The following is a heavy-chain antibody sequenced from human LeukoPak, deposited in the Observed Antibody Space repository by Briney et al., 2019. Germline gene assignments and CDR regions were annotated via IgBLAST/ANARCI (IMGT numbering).Heavy chain of an antibody. CDR1: GFTFSNYW. CDR2: ISSSGSTI. J-gene: IGHJ6*04. D-gene: IGHD3-10*02. CDR3: AELGITMIGGV. Sequence: GGSLRLSCAASGFTFSNYWMSWVRQAPGKGLEWVTYISSSGSTIYYADSVKGRFTISRDNAKNSLYLQMNSLRAEDTAVYYCAELGITMIGGVWGKGTTVTISS. V-gene: IGHV3-48*04.